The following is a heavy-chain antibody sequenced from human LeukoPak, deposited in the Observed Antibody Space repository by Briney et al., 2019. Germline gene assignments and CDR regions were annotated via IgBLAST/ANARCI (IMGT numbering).Heavy chain of an antibody. V-gene: IGHV3-30-3*01. D-gene: IGHD2/OR15-2a*01. Sequence: GRSLRLSCAASGLTFSSYAMHWVRQAPGKGLEWVAVISYDGSKKYYADSVKGRFTISRDNSKNTVRLEMNSLRVEDTAVFYCARGRSTIVNSNFDYWGQGTLVTVSS. CDR2: ISYDGSKK. J-gene: IGHJ4*02. CDR3: ARGRSTIVNSNFDY. CDR1: GLTFSSYA.